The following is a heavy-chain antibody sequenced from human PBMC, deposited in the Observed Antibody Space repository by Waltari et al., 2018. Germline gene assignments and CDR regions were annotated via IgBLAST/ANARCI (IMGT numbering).Heavy chain of an antibody. V-gene: IGHV4-31*03. J-gene: IGHJ5*02. D-gene: IGHD2-21*01. CDR1: GGSISSGGYY. CDR3: ARETPIHIRGAGVDP. CDR2: IYYSGST. Sequence: QVQLQESGPGLVKPSQTLSLTCTVSGGSISSGGYYWSWIRQHPGKGLEWIGYIYYSGSTYYNPSRKSRVTISVDTSKNQFSLKLSSVTAADTAVYYCARETPIHIRGAGVDPWGQGTLVTVSS.